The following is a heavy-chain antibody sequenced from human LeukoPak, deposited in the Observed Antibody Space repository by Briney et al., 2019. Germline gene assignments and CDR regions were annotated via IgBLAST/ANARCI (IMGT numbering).Heavy chain of an antibody. CDR1: GYTFTGYY. V-gene: IGHV1-2*02. J-gene: IGHJ4*02. CDR2: INPNSGGT. CDR3: ARRLRGDFWTTTFDY. Sequence: GASVKVSCKASGYTFTGYYMYWVRQAPGQGLEWMGWINPNSGGTNYAQKFQGRVTMTRDTSISTAYMELSRLRSDDTAVYYCARRLRGDFWTTTFDYWGQGTLVTVSS. D-gene: IGHD3/OR15-3a*01.